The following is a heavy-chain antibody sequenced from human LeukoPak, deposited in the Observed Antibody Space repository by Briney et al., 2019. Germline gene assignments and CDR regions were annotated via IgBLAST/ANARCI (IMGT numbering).Heavy chain of an antibody. V-gene: IGHV3-23*01. CDR3: ARKDGYFDV. Sequence: GGSLRLSCAASGFNFSSEAMSWICKIPGKGLDWVSGISRRGGTIYYADSVKGRFTISRDNSKSTVYLEMNSLRAEDTAVYFCARKDGYFDVWGRGTLVTVSS. CDR2: ISRRGGTI. J-gene: IGHJ2*01. CDR1: GFNFSSEA.